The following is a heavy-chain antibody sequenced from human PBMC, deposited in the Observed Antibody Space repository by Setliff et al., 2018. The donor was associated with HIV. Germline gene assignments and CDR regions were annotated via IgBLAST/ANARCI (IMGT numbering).Heavy chain of an antibody. V-gene: IGHV1-69*13. CDR3: ATGIAARPVSFYYGMDV. CDR2: IIPIFGTA. D-gene: IGHD6-6*01. Sequence: ASVKVSCKASGYTFGSHGISWVRQAPGQGLEWMGGIIPIFGTANYAQKFQGRVTITADESTSTAYMELSSLRSEDTAVYYCATGIAARPVSFYYGMDVWGQGTTVTVSS. J-gene: IGHJ6*02. CDR1: GYTFGSHG.